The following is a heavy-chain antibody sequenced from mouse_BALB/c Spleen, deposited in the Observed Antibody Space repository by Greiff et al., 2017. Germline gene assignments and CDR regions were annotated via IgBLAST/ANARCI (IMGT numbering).Heavy chain of an antibody. Sequence: EVQLQQSGAELVKPGASVKLSCTASGFHIKDTYMHWVKQRPEQGLEWIGRIDPANGNTKYDPKFQGKATITADTSSNTAYLQLSSLTSEDTAVYYCARYYFDYWGQGTTLTVSS. V-gene: IGHV14-3*02. CDR3: ARYYFDY. J-gene: IGHJ2*01. CDR1: GFHIKDTY. CDR2: IDPANGNT.